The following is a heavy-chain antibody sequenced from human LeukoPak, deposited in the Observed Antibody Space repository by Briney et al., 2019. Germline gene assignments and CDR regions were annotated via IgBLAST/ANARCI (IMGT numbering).Heavy chain of an antibody. Sequence: SVKVSCKASGGTFSSYAISWVRQAPGQGLEWMGGIIPIFGTANYAQKFQGRVTITADESTSTAYMELSSLRSEDTAVYYCARNRGTTRLYDILTGYLDYWGQGTLVTVSS. D-gene: IGHD3-9*01. J-gene: IGHJ4*02. CDR3: ARNRGTTRLYDILTGYLDY. CDR1: GGTFSSYA. CDR2: IIPIFGTA. V-gene: IGHV1-69*13.